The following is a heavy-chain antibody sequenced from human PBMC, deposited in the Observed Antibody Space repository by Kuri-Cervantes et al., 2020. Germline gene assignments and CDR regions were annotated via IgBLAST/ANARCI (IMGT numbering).Heavy chain of an antibody. CDR2: INHSGST. D-gene: IGHD4-17*01. Sequence: SETLSLTCAVYGGSFSGYYWSWIRQPPGKELEWIGEINHSGSTNYNPSLKSRVTISVDTSKNQFSLKLSSVTAADTAVYYCARGWEDGDYFGYYYYGMDVWGQGTTVTVSS. J-gene: IGHJ6*02. V-gene: IGHV4-34*01. CDR3: ARGWEDGDYFGYYYYGMDV. CDR1: GGSFSGYY.